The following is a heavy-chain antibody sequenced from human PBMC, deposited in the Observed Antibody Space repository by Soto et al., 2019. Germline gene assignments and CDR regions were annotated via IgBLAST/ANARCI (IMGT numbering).Heavy chain of an antibody. CDR1: GYTFTTYG. V-gene: IGHV1-18*01. CDR3: ARYSGHYGMDV. D-gene: IGHD6-19*01. J-gene: IGHJ6*02. Sequence: ASVKVSCKASGYTFTTYGISWVRQAPGQGLEWMGWISAYNGNTDNAQKFQGRVTMTTDKSKNQFSLKLSSVTAADTAVYYCARYSGHYGMDVWGQGTTVTVSS. CDR2: ISAYNGNT.